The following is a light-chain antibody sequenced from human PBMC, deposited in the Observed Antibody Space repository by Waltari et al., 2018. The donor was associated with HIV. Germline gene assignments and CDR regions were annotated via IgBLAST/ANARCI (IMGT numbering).Light chain of an antibody. CDR2: ENN. CDR1: SSNIRNTS. J-gene: IGLJ2*01. CDR3: GTWDSSLSAGL. V-gene: IGLV1-51*01. Sequence: QSVLTQPPSVSAAPGPKVTISCSGRSSNIRNTSVSWYQQLPGTAPKLLSYENNKRPSGIPDRFSGSKSGTSATRGITGLQTGDEADYYCGTWDSSLSAGLFGGGTKLTVL.